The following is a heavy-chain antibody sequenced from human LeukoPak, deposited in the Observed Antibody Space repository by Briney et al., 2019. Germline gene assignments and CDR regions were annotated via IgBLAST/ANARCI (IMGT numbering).Heavy chain of an antibody. J-gene: IGHJ6*03. CDR3: ARAWDYYYYMDV. CDR1: GFTFSSYS. Sequence: GGSLRLSCAASGFTFSSYSMNWVRQAPGKGLEWVSSISSSSNYIYYADSVKGRFTISRDNAKNSLYLQMNSLRAEDTAVYYCARAWDYYYYMDVWGKGTTVTVSS. CDR2: ISSSSNYI. V-gene: IGHV3-21*01.